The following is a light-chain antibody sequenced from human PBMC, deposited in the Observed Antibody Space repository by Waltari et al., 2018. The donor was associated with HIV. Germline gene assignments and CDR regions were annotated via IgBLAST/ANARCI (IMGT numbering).Light chain of an antibody. CDR3: HQYGTSPQT. Sequence: IVLTQSPRTLSLSPGERATLSCRASQTVTSNYLAWYQMKPGQAPRLLIYGASIRATGVPDKFSGSGSGTDFTLTIGRLQPEDFAVYYCHQYGTSPQTFGQGSKVEIK. CDR1: QTVTSNY. CDR2: GAS. V-gene: IGKV3-20*01. J-gene: IGKJ2*01.